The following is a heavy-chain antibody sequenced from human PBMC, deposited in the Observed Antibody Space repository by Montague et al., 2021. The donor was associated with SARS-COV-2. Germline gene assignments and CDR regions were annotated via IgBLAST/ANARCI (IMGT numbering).Heavy chain of an antibody. CDR1: GHSIWSSDW. Sequence: SETLSLTCSVSGHSIWSSDWWTWVRQPPGKGLEWIGEIYHSGSTTYNPSLKSRVTISVDKSKNQFSLTLTSLTAADTAVYYCARAQKTISGMLIPPYYFDFWGQGTLSPSPQ. CDR3: ARAQKTISGMLIPPYYFDF. J-gene: IGHJ4*02. D-gene: IGHD3-3*01. CDR2: IYHSGST. V-gene: IGHV4-4*02.